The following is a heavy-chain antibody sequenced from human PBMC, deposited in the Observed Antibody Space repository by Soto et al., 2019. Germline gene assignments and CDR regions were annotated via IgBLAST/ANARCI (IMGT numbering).Heavy chain of an antibody. CDR1: RESLYFSA. D-gene: IGHD2-21*01. J-gene: IGHJ4*02. CDR2: ISYDGSTE. CDR3: ARKPHSANWFSLNDCDY. V-gene: IGHV3-30*09. Sequence: HWGSLRISCAASRESLYFSAVPGSRKDTGKGLEWVAVISYDGSTEYYRDSVKGRFAISRDNSQNTLYLQINSLRFEDTAMYYCARKPHSANWFSLNDCDYWGQGALVTVSS.